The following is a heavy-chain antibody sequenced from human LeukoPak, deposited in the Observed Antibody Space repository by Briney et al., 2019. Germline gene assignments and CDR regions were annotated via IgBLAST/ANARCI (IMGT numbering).Heavy chain of an antibody. Sequence: GRSLRLSCAASGFSFRSYGMHWVRQAPGKGLEWVAVISYDGNNQYYADPVKGRFTISRENSKNTLYLQMNSLRSEDTAVYYCARGNPDQYGMDVWGQGTTVTVSS. CDR1: GFSFRSYG. J-gene: IGHJ6*02. D-gene: IGHD2/OR15-2a*01. CDR2: ISYDGNNQ. CDR3: ARGNPDQYGMDV. V-gene: IGHV3-30*03.